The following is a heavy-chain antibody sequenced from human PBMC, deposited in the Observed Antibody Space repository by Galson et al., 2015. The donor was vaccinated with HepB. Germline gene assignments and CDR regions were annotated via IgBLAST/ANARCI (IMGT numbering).Heavy chain of an antibody. CDR2: ISYDGSNK. D-gene: IGHD2-15*01. CDR1: GFTFSNYG. V-gene: IGHV3-30*18. CDR3: AKDRALKWPFGDYMDV. Sequence: SGAEVKKPGGSLRLSCAVSGFTFSNYGIHWVRQAPGKGLEWVAVISYDGSNKYYAESVKGRFTISRDNSKNTLFLQMTSLRLEDTAMYYCAKDRALKWPFGDYMDVWGKGTTVTVSS. J-gene: IGHJ6*03.